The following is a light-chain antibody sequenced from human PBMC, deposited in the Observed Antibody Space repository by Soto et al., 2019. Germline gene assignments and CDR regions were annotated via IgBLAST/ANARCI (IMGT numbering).Light chain of an antibody. CDR2: AAS. CDR1: QGIRND. J-gene: IGKJ1*01. V-gene: IGKV1-6*01. CDR3: LQDYNYPWT. Sequence: AIQMTQSPSSLSASVVDKVTITCRASQGIRNDLGWYQQKPGKAPKLLIYAASSLQSGVPSRFSGSGSGTDFTLTISSLHPEDFATYYCLQDYNYPWTFGQGTKVDIK.